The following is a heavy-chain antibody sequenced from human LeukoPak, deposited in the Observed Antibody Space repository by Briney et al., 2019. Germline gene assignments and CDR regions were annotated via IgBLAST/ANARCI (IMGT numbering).Heavy chain of an antibody. J-gene: IGHJ5*02. Sequence: ASVKVSCKASGGTFSSYAISWVRQAPGQRLEWMGWINAGNGNTKYSQKFQGRVTITRDTSAGTAYMELRSLRSEDTAVYYYARDLCRYCSSTSSNWFDPWGQGTLVTVSS. CDR1: GGTFSSYA. CDR2: INAGNGNT. D-gene: IGHD2-2*01. CDR3: ARDLCRYCSSTSSNWFDP. V-gene: IGHV1-3*01.